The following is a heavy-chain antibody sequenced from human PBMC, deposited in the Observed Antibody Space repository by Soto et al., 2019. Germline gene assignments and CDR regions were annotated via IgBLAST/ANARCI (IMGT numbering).Heavy chain of an antibody. J-gene: IGHJ4*02. CDR1: GGSISSGDYY. CDR3: ARDNVMATIMD. V-gene: IGHV4-30-4*01. D-gene: IGHD5-12*01. CDR2: IYYSGST. Sequence: QVQLQESGPGLVKPSQTLSLTCTVSGGSISSGDYYWSWIRQPPGKGLEWIGYIYYSGSTNYNPSLKSRVTMSVDTSKNHCSLKLSSVTAADTAVYYCARDNVMATIMDWGQGTLVTVSS.